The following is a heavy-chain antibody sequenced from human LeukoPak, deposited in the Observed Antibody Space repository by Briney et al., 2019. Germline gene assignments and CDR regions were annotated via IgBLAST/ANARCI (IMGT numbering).Heavy chain of an antibody. J-gene: IGHJ4*02. V-gene: IGHV3-21*01. Sequence: PGGSLRLSCVASGFTFSSYSMNWVRQAPGKGLEWVSSISSSSSYIYYADSVKGRFTISRDNAKNSLYLQMNSLRDEDTAVYYCARGDRDLYCSSTSRYPVLGGQGTLVTVSS. D-gene: IGHD2-2*01. CDR1: GFTFSSYS. CDR2: ISSSSSYI. CDR3: ARGDRDLYCSSTSRYPVL.